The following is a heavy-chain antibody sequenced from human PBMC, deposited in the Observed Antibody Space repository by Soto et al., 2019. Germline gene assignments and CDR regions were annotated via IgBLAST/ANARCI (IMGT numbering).Heavy chain of an antibody. D-gene: IGHD6-13*01. Sequence: EVQLVESGGGLVKPGGSLRLSCAASGFTFSAYSMNWVRQAPGKGLEWVSSISSSSSYIYYADSVKGRFTISRDNAKNSLYLQMNSLRAEDTGLYYCATIAAAGKAYWGQGSMVTVSS. CDR1: GFTFSAYS. V-gene: IGHV3-21*01. J-gene: IGHJ4*02. CDR3: ATIAAAGKAY. CDR2: ISSSSSYI.